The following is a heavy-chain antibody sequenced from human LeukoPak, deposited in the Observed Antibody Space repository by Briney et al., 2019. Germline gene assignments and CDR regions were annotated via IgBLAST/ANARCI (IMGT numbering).Heavy chain of an antibody. J-gene: IGHJ6*02. V-gene: IGHV3-23*01. D-gene: IGHD4-17*01. CDR1: GFTFSSYA. CDR2: ISGSGGST. Sequence: GGSLRLSCAASGFTFSSYAMSWVRQAPGKGLEWVSAISGSGGSTYYADSVKGRFTISRDNSKNTLYLQMNSLRAEDTAVYCCAKDDYGDYAYGGMDVWGQGTTVTVSS. CDR3: AKDDYGDYAYGGMDV.